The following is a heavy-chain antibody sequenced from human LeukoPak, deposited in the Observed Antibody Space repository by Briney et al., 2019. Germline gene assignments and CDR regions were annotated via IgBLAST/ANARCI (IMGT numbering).Heavy chain of an antibody. D-gene: IGHD5-18*01. V-gene: IGHV1-46*03. CDR2: INPSGGST. J-gene: IGHJ2*01. CDR1: GYTFTSYY. CDR3: AKGGRVASYGIRWYWYFDL. Sequence: ASVKVSCKASGYTFTSYYMHWVRQAPGQGLEWMGIINPSGGSTSYAQKFQGRVTMTRDTSTSIVYMELSSLRSEDTAVYYCAKGGRVASYGIRWYWYFDLWGRGTLVTVSS.